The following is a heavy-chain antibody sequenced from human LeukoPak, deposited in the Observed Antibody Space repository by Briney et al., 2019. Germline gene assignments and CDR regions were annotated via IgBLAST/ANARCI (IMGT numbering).Heavy chain of an antibody. CDR1: GFTFSSYA. D-gene: IGHD2-2*01. J-gene: IGHJ4*02. V-gene: IGHV3-30-3*01. CDR2: ISYDGSNK. CDR3: AGNSFCSSTDCYRPFDY. Sequence: GRSLRLSCAASGFTFSSYAMHWVRQAPGKGLEWVAVISYDGSNKYYADSVKGRFTISRDNSKNTLYLQMNSLRAEDTAIYFCAGNSFCSSTDCYRPFDYWGQGTLVTVSS.